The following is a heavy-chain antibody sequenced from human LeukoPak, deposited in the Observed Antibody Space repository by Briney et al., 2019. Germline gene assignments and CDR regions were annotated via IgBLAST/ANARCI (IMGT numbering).Heavy chain of an antibody. CDR2: ISSSGSTI. CDR3: ARELYNGYDIFDY. V-gene: IGHV3-48*04. D-gene: IGHD5-12*01. J-gene: IGHJ4*02. CDR1: GFTFSTYN. Sequence: GESLRLSCAASGFTFSTYNMNWVRQAPGKGLEWVSYISSSGSTIYYADSVKGRFTISRDNAKNSLYLQMNSLRAEDTAVYYCARELYNGYDIFDYWGQGTLVTVSS.